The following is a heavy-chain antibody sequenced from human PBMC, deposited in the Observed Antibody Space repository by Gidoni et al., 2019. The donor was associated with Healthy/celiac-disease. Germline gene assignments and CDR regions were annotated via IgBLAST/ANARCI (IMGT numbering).Heavy chain of an antibody. CDR2: IWYDGSNK. V-gene: IGHV3-33*01. Sequence: QVQLVESGGGVVQPGRSLRLSCAASGFTFSSYGMHWVRQAPGKGLELVAVIWYDGSNKYYADSVKGRFTISRDNSKNTLYLQMNSLRAEDTAVYYCASSKMATFDYWGQGTLVTVSS. J-gene: IGHJ4*02. D-gene: IGHD5-12*01. CDR3: ASSKMATFDY. CDR1: GFTFSSYG.